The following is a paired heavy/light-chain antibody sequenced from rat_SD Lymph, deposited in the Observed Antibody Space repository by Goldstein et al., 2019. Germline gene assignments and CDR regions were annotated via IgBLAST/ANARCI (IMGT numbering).Light chain of an antibody. CDR3: AQTTHFPPT. J-gene: IGKJ2-1*01. CDR2: QVS. CDR1: QSLVYSDGKTY. V-gene: IGKV1S14*01. Sequence: DVVMTQTPPSLSVAIGQSVSISCKSSQSLVYSDGKTYLHWLLQSSGRSPKRLIYQVSNLDSGVPDRFSGTGSQKDFTLKISRVEAKDLGVYYCAQTTHFPPTFGAGTKLELK.
Heavy chain of an antibody. CDR2: IYPNSGAT. Sequence: QVKLLQSGAALVKPGASVKMSCKASGYTFTDYWVSWVKQSHGKSLEWIGEIYPNSGATNFNEKFKGKATLTVDKSTSTAYMELSRLTSEDSAIYYCTREGTTGYFDYWGQGVMVTVSS. V-gene: IGHV1-36*01. J-gene: IGHJ2*01. D-gene: IGHD1-11*01. CDR1: GYTFTDYW. CDR3: TREGTTGYFDY.